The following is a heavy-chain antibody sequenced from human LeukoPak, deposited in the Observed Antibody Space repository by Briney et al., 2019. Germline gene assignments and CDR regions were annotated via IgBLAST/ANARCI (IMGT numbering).Heavy chain of an antibody. D-gene: IGHD3-16*02. J-gene: IGHJ4*02. CDR3: ARVVGNYVWGSYRPEGCFDS. V-gene: IGHV1-18*01. CDR1: GYTFTSYA. Sequence: ASVKVSCKASGYTFTSYAISWVRQAPGQGPEWMGWIKMYNGNTNYAQKLQGRVTMTTDTSTSTAYMELRSLRSDDTAVYYCARVVGNYVWGSYRPEGCFDSWGQGTLVTVSS. CDR2: IKMYNGNT.